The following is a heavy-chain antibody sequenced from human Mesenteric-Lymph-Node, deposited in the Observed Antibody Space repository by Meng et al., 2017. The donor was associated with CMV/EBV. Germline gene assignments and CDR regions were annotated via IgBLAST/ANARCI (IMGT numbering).Heavy chain of an antibody. Sequence: ASVKVSCKASGYTFARYYMHWVRQAPGQGLEWMGIINPSGGSTTFAQKFQDRVTMTRDTSISTAFMELNRLKSDDTAVYYCARVQIPYTAITAVDYWGQGTLVTVSS. CDR2: INPSGGST. J-gene: IGHJ4*02. CDR3: ARVQIPYTAITAVDY. V-gene: IGHV1-46*01. CDR1: GYTFARYY. D-gene: IGHD5-18*01.